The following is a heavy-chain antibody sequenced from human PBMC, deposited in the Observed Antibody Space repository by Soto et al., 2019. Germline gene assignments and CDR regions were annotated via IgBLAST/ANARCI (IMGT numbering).Heavy chain of an antibody. V-gene: IGHV4-34*01. Sequence: QVQLQQWGAGLLKPSETLSLTCAVYGGSFSGYYWSWIRQPPGKGLEWIGENNHSGITNHNPSLKSRVTISADTSKNQFSLKVSSVTAADTAVYYCARGGANYYMDVWDKGTTVTVSS. CDR3: ARGGANYYMDV. CDR2: NNHSGIT. J-gene: IGHJ6*03. CDR1: GGSFSGYY.